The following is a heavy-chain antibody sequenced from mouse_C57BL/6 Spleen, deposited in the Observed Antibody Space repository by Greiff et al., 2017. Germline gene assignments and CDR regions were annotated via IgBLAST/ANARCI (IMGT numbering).Heavy chain of an antibody. Sequence: VQVVESGAELVRPGTSVKVSCKASGYAFTNYLIEWVKQRPGQGLEWIGEINPGSGGTNYNEKFKGKATLTADKSSSTAYMQLSSLTSEDSAVYFVACGGYAKDYWGQGTSVTVSS. D-gene: IGHD1-1*02. J-gene: IGHJ4*01. CDR2: INPGSGGT. CDR3: ACGGYAKDY. V-gene: IGHV1-54*01. CDR1: GYAFTNYL.